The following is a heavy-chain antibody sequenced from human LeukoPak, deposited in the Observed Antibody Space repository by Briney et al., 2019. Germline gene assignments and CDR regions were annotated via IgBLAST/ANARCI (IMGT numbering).Heavy chain of an antibody. V-gene: IGHV6-1*01. CDR2: AYYRSKWYI. Sequence: SQTLSLTCAISGDSVSGSPAVWNWIRQSPSRGLEWLGRAYYRSKWYIEYAESVKGRITITPDTSKSQFSLHLNSVTPEDTAVYYCARGAVRGGTNFDYWGQGTLVTVSS. CDR1: GDSVSGSPAV. D-gene: IGHD3-10*01. J-gene: IGHJ4*02. CDR3: ARGAVRGGTNFDY.